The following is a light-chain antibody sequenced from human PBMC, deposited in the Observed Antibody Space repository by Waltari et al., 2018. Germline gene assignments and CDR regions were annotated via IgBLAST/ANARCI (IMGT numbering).Light chain of an antibody. V-gene: IGLV2-14*01. J-gene: IGLJ1*01. CDR1: SLDVGGYDF. CDR2: DVN. Sequence: QSALTQPASVSGSPGQSITISCTGSSLDVGGYDFVSWYRQHPGKAPKVVLFDVNNRPSGVSDLVSGSKSGNTASLTISGLQAEDEGDYDCTSYTSRHTLVFGGGTKVTVL. CDR3: TSYTSRHTLV.